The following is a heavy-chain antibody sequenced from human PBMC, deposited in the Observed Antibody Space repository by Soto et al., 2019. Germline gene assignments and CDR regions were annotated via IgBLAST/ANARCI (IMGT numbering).Heavy chain of an antibody. V-gene: IGHV3-11*01. D-gene: IGHD3-9*01. CDR3: ARGPPDYDILTGYDWFDP. J-gene: IGHJ5*02. CDR1: GFTFSDYY. CDR2: ISSSGSTI. Sequence: PGGSLRLSCAASGFTFSDYYMSWIRQARGRGLEWVSYISSSGSTIYYADSVKGRFTISRDNAKNSLYLQMNSLRAEDTAVYYCARGPPDYDILTGYDWFDPWGQGTLVTVSS.